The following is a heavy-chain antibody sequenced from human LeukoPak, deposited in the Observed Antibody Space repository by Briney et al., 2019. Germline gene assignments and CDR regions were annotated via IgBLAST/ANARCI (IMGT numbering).Heavy chain of an antibody. CDR1: GGSISSYY. CDR3: ARDRYYYDSSGYYFGA. V-gene: IGHV4-4*07. D-gene: IGHD3-22*01. CDR2: IYTSGST. Sequence: PSETLSLTCTVSGGSISSYYWSWIRQPAGKGLEWIGRIYTSGSTNYNPSLKSRVTMSVDTSKNQFSLKLSSVTAADTAVYYCARDRYYYDSSGYYFGAWGQGTLVTVSS. J-gene: IGHJ5*02.